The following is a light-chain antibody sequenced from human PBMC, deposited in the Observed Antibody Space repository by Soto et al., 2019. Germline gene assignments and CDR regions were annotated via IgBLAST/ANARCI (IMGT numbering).Light chain of an antibody. Sequence: QSALTQPASVSGSPGQSISISCTGSSSDVGTYDLVSWYQHHPGAAPKLMIYEATRRPSGISNRFSGSKSGNTASLTISGLQAEDEADYYCCSFAGSNSWVFGGGTKLTVL. CDR2: EAT. CDR3: CSFAGSNSWV. V-gene: IGLV2-23*01. J-gene: IGLJ3*02. CDR1: SSDVGTYDL.